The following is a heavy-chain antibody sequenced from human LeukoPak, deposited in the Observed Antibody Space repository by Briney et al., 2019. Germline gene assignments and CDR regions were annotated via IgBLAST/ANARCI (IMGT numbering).Heavy chain of an antibody. CDR2: IYYTGTT. CDR3: ARVGWSSGPYNWFDP. D-gene: IGHD6-19*01. Sequence: SETLSLTCSVSSDSINTYYWSWIRQPPGKGLEWIGYIYYTGTTNSNPSLKGRLTMSVDTSKNQFSLKLRSVTAADTAVYYCARVGWSSGPYNWFDPWGQGTLVTVSS. J-gene: IGHJ5*02. CDR1: SDSINTYY. V-gene: IGHV4-59*01.